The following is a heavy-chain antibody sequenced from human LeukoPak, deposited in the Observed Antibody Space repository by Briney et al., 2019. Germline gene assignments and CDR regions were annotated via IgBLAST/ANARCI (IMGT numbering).Heavy chain of an antibody. V-gene: IGHV4-34*01. CDR3: ARCIAVAGFDY. D-gene: IGHD6-19*01. CDR2: INHSGST. Sequence: SXTLSLTCAVYGGSFSGYYWSWIRQPPGKGLEWIGEINHSGSTNYNPSLKSRVTISVDTSKNQFSLKLSSVTAADTAVYYCARCIAVAGFDYWGQGTLVTVSS. CDR1: GGSFSGYY. J-gene: IGHJ4*02.